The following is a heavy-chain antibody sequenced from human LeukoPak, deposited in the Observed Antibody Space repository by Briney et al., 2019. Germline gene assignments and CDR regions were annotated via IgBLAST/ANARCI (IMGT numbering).Heavy chain of an antibody. CDR3: ARSPRGTATTANWLDP. J-gene: IGHJ5*02. CDR1: GYSISSGYY. D-gene: IGHD4-17*01. CDR2: IYHSGST. V-gene: IGHV4-38-2*02. Sequence: SETLSLTCTVSGYSISSGYYWGWIRQPPGTGLERIGSIYHSGSTYYNPSLKTRVTVSLDTSKNQFSLNLISATAADTAVYYCARSPRGTATTANWLDPWGQGTLVTVSS.